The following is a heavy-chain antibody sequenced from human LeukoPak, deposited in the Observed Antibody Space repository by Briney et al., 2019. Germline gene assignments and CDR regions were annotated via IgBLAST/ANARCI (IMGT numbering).Heavy chain of an antibody. J-gene: IGHJ6*02. CDR2: IYYSGST. CDR1: GGSISSGDYY. V-gene: IGHV4-30-4*01. CDR3: ASGESYYYGMDV. Sequence: PSQNLSLTCTVSGGSISSGDYYWRWIRQPPGKGLEWFGYIYYSGSTYYNPSLKTRGTISVNTSKNQFSLKLSSVTAADTAVYYCASGESYYYGMDVWGQGTTVTVSS.